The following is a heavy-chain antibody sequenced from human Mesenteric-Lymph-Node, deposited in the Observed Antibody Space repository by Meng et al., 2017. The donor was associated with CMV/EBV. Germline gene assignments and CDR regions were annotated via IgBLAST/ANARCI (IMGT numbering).Heavy chain of an antibody. Sequence: GGSLRLSCAASGFTFSSYAMSWVRQAPGRGLEWVSAISGSGGSTYYADSVKGRFTISRDNSKNTLYLQMNSLRAEDTAVYYCAKGQWLAPYNLDYWGQGTPVTVSS. J-gene: IGHJ4*02. CDR2: ISGSGGST. CDR3: AKGQWLAPYNLDY. CDR1: GFTFSSYA. D-gene: IGHD6-19*01. V-gene: IGHV3-23*01.